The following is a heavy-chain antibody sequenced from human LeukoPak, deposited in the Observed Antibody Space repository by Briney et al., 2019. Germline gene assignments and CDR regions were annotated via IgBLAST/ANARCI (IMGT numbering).Heavy chain of an antibody. CDR1: GFTVCSNY. V-gene: IGHV3-53*01. D-gene: IGHD5-12*01. J-gene: IGHJ4*02. CDR2: IYSGGTT. CDR3: ATNSGWNYFDY. Sequence: GGSLRLSCAASGFTVCSNYMSWVRQAPGKGLEWVSAIYSGGTTYYADSVRGRFTISRDNSKNTLFLQMNSLRAEDTAVYYCATNSGWNYFDYWGQGTLVTVSS.